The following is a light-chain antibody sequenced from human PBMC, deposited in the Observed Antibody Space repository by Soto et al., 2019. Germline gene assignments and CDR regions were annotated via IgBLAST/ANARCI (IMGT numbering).Light chain of an antibody. CDR2: WAS. V-gene: IGKV4-1*01. J-gene: IGKJ2*01. CDR1: QSVLYSSNNKNY. CDR3: QQYYTTPPT. Sequence: DIVMTQFPDSLAVSLGERATINCKSSQSVLYSSNNKNYLAWYQQKAGQPPKLLIYWASARESGVPDRISGSGSETDFTLTISSLQAEDVAVYYCQQYYTTPPTFGQGTKLEIQ.